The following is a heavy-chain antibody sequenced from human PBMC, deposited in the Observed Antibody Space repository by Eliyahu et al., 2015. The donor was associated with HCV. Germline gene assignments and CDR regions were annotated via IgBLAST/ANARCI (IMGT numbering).Heavy chain of an antibody. CDR3: ASIAAAGGYYYGMDV. D-gene: IGHD6-13*01. J-gene: IGHJ6*02. CDR2: IKQDGSEK. Sequence: EVQLVESGGGLVQPGGXLRLSCAXSGFTFSSYWMSWVRQAPGKGLEWVANIKQDGSEKYYVDSVKGRFTISRDNAKNSLYLQMNSLRAEDTAVYYCASIAAAGGYYYGMDVWGQGTTVTVSS. CDR1: GFTFSSYW. V-gene: IGHV3-7*01.